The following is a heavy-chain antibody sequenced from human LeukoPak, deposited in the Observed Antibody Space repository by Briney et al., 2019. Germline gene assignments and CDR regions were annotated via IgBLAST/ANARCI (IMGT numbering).Heavy chain of an antibody. CDR2: IYYSGST. D-gene: IGHD3-22*01. J-gene: IGHJ5*02. CDR1: APSTSSGGYY. Sequence: SQTLSLTCTLYAPSTSSGGYYWNWPRQHPGRGLEWIGYIYYSGSTYYNPSLKSRVTISVDTSKNQFSLKLSSVTAADTAVYYCARVPRYYYDSSGHEQNWFDPWGQGTLVTVSS. V-gene: IGHV4-31*03. CDR3: ARVPRYYYDSSGHEQNWFDP.